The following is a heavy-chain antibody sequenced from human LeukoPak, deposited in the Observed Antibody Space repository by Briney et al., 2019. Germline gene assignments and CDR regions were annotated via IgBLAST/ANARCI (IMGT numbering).Heavy chain of an antibody. D-gene: IGHD6-13*01. V-gene: IGHV4-61*02. CDR1: GGSISSGSYY. J-gene: IGHJ4*02. CDR3: ARGCSSSWTTYYFDY. Sequence: MPSETLSLTCTVSGGSISSGSYYWSWIRQPAGRGLEWIGRIYTSGSTNYNPSLKSRVTISVDTPKNQFSLRLSSVTAADTAVYYCARGCSSSWTTYYFDYWGQGTLVTVSS. CDR2: IYTSGST.